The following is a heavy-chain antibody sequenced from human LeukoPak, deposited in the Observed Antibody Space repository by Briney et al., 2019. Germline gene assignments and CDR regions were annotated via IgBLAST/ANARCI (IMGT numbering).Heavy chain of an antibody. CDR3: ARGKATVAVTKYYFDF. V-gene: IGHV3-30*02. CDR1: RFSFSNYG. Sequence: PGGSLRLSCAASRFSFSNYGMHWVRQAPGKGLEWVAFIRYDGTNKYYADSVKGRFTISRDNSKNTLFLQMNSLRAEDTAVYYCARGKATVAVTKYYFDFWGQGTLVTVSS. CDR2: IRYDGTNK. J-gene: IGHJ4*02. D-gene: IGHD6-19*01.